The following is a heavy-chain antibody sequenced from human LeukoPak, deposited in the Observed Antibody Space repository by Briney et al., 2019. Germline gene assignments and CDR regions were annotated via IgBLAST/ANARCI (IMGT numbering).Heavy chain of an antibody. J-gene: IGHJ2*01. CDR1: GGSISGYY. Sequence: SETLSLTCSVSGGSISGYYWSWIRQPPGKGLEWIGYIYYSGSTNYNPSLKSRVTISVDTSKNQFSLKLSSVTAADTAVYYCARDRFHYYDSSGYPDYWYFDLWGRGTLVTVSS. V-gene: IGHV4-59*01. CDR2: IYYSGST. CDR3: ARDRFHYYDSSGYPDYWYFDL. D-gene: IGHD3-22*01.